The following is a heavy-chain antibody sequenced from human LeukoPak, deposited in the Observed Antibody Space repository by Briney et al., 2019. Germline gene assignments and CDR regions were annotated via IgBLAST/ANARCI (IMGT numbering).Heavy chain of an antibody. D-gene: IGHD5-18*01. CDR1: GGSFSGYY. CDR3: ARGKSGYSYGYRAGWFDP. V-gene: IGHV4-34*01. CDR2: INHSGST. J-gene: IGHJ5*02. Sequence: SGTLSLTCAVYGGSFSGYYWSWIRQPPGKGLEWIGEINHSGSTNYNPSLKSRVTISVDTSKNQFSLKLSSVTAADTAVYYCARGKSGYSYGYRAGWFDPWGQGTLVTVSS.